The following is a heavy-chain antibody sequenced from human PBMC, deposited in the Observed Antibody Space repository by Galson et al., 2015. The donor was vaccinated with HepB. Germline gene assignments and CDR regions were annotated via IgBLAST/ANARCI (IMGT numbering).Heavy chain of an antibody. D-gene: IGHD3-3*01. CDR3: ARHICGYYNFWSGYPRCYYYYMDV. Sequence: ETLSLTCTVSGGSISSSSYYWGWIRQPPGKGLEWIGSIYYSGSTYYNPSLKSRVTISVDTSKNQFSLKLSSVTAADTTVYYCARHICGYYNFWSGYPRCYYYYMDVWGKGTTVTVSS. CDR1: GGSISSSSYY. CDR2: IYYSGST. J-gene: IGHJ6*03. V-gene: IGHV4-39*01.